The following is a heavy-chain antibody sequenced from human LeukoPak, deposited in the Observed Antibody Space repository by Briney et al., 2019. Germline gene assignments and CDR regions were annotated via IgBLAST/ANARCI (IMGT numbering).Heavy chain of an antibody. J-gene: IGHJ4*02. CDR3: AREFDFWSGYLDY. V-gene: IGHV1-69*04. Sequence: KPGSSVEVSCKASGGTFSSHTISWGGQGPGQRPELMGRIIPILGIANYAQKFQGRVTTTADKSTSTAYMELSSLRSEDTAVYYCAREFDFWSGYLDYWGQGTLVTVSS. CDR1: GGTFSSHT. D-gene: IGHD3-3*01. CDR2: IIPILGIA.